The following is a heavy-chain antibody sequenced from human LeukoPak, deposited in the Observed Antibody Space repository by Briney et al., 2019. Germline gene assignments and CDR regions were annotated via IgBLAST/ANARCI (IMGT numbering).Heavy chain of an antibody. CDR3: ARDGVLAFDI. V-gene: IGHV3-30*03. Sequence: GGSLRLSCAASGLSFNSCGMHWVRQAPGKGLEWVAVISSDGSNKYYADSVKGRFTISRDDAKNSLYLQMNSLRAEDTAVYYCARDGVLAFDIWGQGTMVTVSS. J-gene: IGHJ3*02. CDR1: GLSFNSCG. D-gene: IGHD2-8*02. CDR2: ISSDGSNK.